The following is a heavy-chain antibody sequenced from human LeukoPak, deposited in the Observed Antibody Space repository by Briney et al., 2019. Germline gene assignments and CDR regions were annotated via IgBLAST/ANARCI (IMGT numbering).Heavy chain of an antibody. V-gene: IGHV1-2*02. CDR2: INPNRGDT. Sequence: GASVKVSCKASGYTFTGHYMHWVRQAPGQGLEWMGWINPNRGDTNYAQKFQDSVTMTRDTSSSTAYMELRRLTSDDTAVYYCARSSTVTDPYYYYGMDVWGQGTTVTASS. CDR3: ARSSTVTDPYYYYGMDV. CDR1: GYTFTGHY. J-gene: IGHJ6*02. D-gene: IGHD4-17*01.